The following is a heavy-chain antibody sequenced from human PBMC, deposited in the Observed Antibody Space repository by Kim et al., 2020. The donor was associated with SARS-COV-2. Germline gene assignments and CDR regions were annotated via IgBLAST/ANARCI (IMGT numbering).Heavy chain of an antibody. J-gene: IGHJ4*02. D-gene: IGHD5-12*01. CDR3: ARSEMATTPPLGY. V-gene: IGHV1-69*13. CDR1: GGTFSSYA. CDR2: IIPIFGTA. Sequence: SVKVSCKASGGTFSSYAISWVRQAPGQGLEWMGGIIPIFGTANYAQKFQGRVTITADESTSTAYMELSSLRSEDTAVYYCARSEMATTPPLGYWGQGTLVTVSS.